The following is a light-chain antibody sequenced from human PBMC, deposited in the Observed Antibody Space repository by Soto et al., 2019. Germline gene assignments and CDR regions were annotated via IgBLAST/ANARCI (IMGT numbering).Light chain of an antibody. CDR3: QSYDSSLSDSGWV. V-gene: IGLV1-40*01. J-gene: IGLJ3*02. Sequence: QSVLSQPPSVSGAPGQRVTVSCTGGSSNIGAGYDVHWYQQLPGTAPKLLIYGNTNRPSGVPDRFSGSRSGTSASLAITGLQAEDEADYYCQSYDSSLSDSGWVFGGGTKVTVL. CDR1: SSNIGAGYD. CDR2: GNT.